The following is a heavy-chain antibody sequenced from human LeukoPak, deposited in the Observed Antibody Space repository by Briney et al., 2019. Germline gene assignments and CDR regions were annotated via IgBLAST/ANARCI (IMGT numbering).Heavy chain of an antibody. CDR1: GFTFTSYG. Sequence: PGGSLRLSCAASGFTFTSYGMSWVRQAPGKGLEWVSSITGSGATKFYGDSVKGRCTISRDNSKNTLDLEMSGLRDEDTAVYFCAKDLRIAVAHSRWGQGTLVTVSS. D-gene: IGHD6-13*01. CDR3: AKDLRIAVAHSR. J-gene: IGHJ4*02. V-gene: IGHV3-23*01. CDR2: ITGSGATK.